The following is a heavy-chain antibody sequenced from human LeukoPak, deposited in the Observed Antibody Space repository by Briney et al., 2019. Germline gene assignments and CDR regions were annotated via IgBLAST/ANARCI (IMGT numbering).Heavy chain of an antibody. V-gene: IGHV4-59*08. Sequence: SETLSLTCTVSGGSISSYYWSWIRQSPGKGLEWIGYIYYSGSTNYNPSLKSRVTISVDTSKNQFSLKLSSVTAADTAVYYCARHEPLSPYIHYYYGMDVWGQGTTVTVSS. CDR2: IYYSGST. CDR1: GGSISSYY. J-gene: IGHJ6*02. D-gene: IGHD1-14*01. CDR3: ARHEPLSPYIHYYYGMDV.